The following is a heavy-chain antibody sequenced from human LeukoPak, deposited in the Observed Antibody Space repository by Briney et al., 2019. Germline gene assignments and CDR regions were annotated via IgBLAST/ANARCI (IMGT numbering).Heavy chain of an antibody. CDR2: MYYSGTI. V-gene: IGHV4-59*01. CDR1: GGSISSYY. D-gene: IGHD3-9*01. J-gene: IGHJ5*02. Sequence: SETLSLTCTVSGGSISSYYWSWIRQPPGKGLEWIGYMYYSGTINYNPSLKSRVTISVDTSKNQFSLKLSSVTAADTAVYYCARNYDILTGYSEFDPWGQGTLVTVSS. CDR3: ARNYDILTGYSEFDP.